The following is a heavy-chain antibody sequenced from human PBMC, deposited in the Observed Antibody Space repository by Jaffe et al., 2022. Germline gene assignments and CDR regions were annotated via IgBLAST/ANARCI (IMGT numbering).Heavy chain of an antibody. J-gene: IGHJ5*02. CDR3: ARHEADGGSGSYYPGWFDP. Sequence: QVQLQESGPGLVKPSETLSLTCAVSGYSISSGYYWGWIRQPPGKGLEWIGSIYHSGSTYYNPSLKSRVTISVDTSKNQFSLKLSSVTAADTAVYYCARHEADGGSGSYYPGWFDPWGQGTLVTVSS. CDR2: IYHSGST. V-gene: IGHV4-38-2*01. CDR1: GYSISSGYY. D-gene: IGHD3-10*01.